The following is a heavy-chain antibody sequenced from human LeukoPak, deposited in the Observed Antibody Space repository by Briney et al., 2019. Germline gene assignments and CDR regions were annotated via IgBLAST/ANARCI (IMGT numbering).Heavy chain of an antibody. D-gene: IGHD3-16*01. CDR2: INPNSGGT. Sequence: ASVKVSCKASGGTFSSYAISWVRQAPGQGLEWMGWINPNSGGTNYAQKFQGRVTMTRDTSISTAYMELSRLRSDDTAVYYCAVGDDAFDIWGQGTMVTVSS. J-gene: IGHJ3*02. CDR1: GGTFSSYA. CDR3: AVGDDAFDI. V-gene: IGHV1-2*02.